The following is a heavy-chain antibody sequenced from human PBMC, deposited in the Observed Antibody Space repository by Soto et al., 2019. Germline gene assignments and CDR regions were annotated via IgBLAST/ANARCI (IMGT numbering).Heavy chain of an antibody. CDR1: GYTLTELS. Sequence: ASVKVSCKVSGYTLTELSMHWVRQAPGKGLEWMGGFDPEDGETIYAQKFQGRVTMTEDTSTDTAYMELSSLRSEDTAVYYCATLGGVVVPAAMPNFDYWGQGTLVTVSS. CDR3: ATLGGVVVPAAMPNFDY. V-gene: IGHV1-24*01. D-gene: IGHD2-2*01. J-gene: IGHJ4*02. CDR2: FDPEDGET.